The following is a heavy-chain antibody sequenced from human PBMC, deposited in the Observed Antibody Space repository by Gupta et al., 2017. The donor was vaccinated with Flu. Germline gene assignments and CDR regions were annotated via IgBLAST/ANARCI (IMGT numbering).Heavy chain of an antibody. D-gene: IGHD4-17*01. CDR3: ARMGGVGYGDYVIYYYYGMDV. CDR2: INHSGST. Sequence: QVQLQQWGAGLLKPSETLSLTCAVYGGSFSGYYWSWIRQPPGKGLAWIGEINHSGSTNYNPSLKSRVTISVDTSKNQFSLKLSSVTAADTAVYYCARMGGVGYGDYVIYYYYGMDVWGQGTTVTVSS. V-gene: IGHV4-34*01. J-gene: IGHJ6*02. CDR1: GGSFSGYY.